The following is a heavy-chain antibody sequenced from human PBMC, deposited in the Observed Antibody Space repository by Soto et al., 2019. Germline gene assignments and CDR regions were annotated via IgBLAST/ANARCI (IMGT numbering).Heavy chain of an antibody. CDR2: ISSSGSTI. CDR3: ARGNFGRGGGYFDY. CDR1: GFTFSSYE. Sequence: EVQLVESGGGLVQPGGSLRLSCAASGFTFSSYEMNWVRQAPGKGLEWVSYISSSGSTIYYADSVKGRFTISRDNAKNSRVLQRNGLRAEDTVVYYCARGNFGRGGGYFDYWGQETLVTVSS. D-gene: IGHD1-7*01. J-gene: IGHJ4*02. V-gene: IGHV3-48*03.